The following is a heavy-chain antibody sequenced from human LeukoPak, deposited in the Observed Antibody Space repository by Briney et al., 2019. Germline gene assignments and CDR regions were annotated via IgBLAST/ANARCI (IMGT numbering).Heavy chain of an antibody. D-gene: IGHD2-2*01. V-gene: IGHV3-48*04. CDR1: GFTFSSYA. CDR2: ISSSGSTI. Sequence: GGSLRLSCAASGFTFSSYAMSWVRQAPGKGLEWVSYISSSGSTIYYADSVKGRFTISRDNAKNSLYLQMNSLRAEDTAVYYCGPWVVPAAILRTSYGMDVWGQGTTVTVSS. CDR3: GPWVVPAAILRTSYGMDV. J-gene: IGHJ6*02.